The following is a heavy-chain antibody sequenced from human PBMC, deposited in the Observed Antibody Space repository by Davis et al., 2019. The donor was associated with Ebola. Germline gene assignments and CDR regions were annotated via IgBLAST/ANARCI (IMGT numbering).Heavy chain of an antibody. D-gene: IGHD6-19*01. CDR1: GFTFSSYS. J-gene: IGHJ6*02. CDR2: ISSSGSTI. V-gene: IGHV3-21*04. Sequence: GASLKISCAASGFTFSSYSMNWVRQAPGKGLEWVSSISSSGSTIYYADSVKGRFTISRDNAKNSLYLQMNSLRAEDTAVYYCARQWLDGYGMDVWGQGTTVTVSS. CDR3: ARQWLDGYGMDV.